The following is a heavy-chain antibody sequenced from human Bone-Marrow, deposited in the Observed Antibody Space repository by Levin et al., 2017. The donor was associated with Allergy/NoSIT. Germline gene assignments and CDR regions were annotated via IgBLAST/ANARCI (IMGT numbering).Heavy chain of an antibody. V-gene: IGHV3-74*01. J-gene: IGHJ4*02. Sequence: PGGSLRLSCVASGFTFSNYWMHWVRQAPGQGPVWVSRIYSDRSNTDYADSVKGRFTVSRDNAKNTLYLQMNSLRAEDTAVYYCARDPMISCDYWGQGALVTVSS. CDR2: IYSDRSNT. D-gene: IGHD3-22*01. CDR1: GFTFSNYW. CDR3: ARDPMISCDY.